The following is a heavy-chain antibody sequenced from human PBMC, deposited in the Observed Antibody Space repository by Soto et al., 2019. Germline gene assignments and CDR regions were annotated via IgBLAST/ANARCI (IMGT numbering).Heavy chain of an antibody. CDR3: ARSYCSGGSCLDY. Sequence: SETLSLTCIFSVGSISSYYWSWIRQPPGKGLEWIGYIYYSGSTNYNPSLKSRVTISVDTSKNQFSLKLSSVTAADTAVYYCARSYCSGGSCLDYWGQGTMVTVSS. CDR1: VGSISSYY. CDR2: IYYSGST. D-gene: IGHD2-15*01. V-gene: IGHV4-59*01. J-gene: IGHJ4*02.